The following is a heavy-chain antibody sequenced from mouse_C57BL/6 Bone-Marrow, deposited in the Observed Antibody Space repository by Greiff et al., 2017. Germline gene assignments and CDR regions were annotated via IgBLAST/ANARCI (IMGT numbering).Heavy chain of an antibody. CDR2: IYPGNSDT. V-gene: IGHV1-5*01. Sequence: VQLQQSGTVLARPGASVTMSCKTSGYTFTSYWMHWVKQRPGQGLEWIGAIYPGNSDTSYNQKFKGKAKLTAVTSASTAYMELSSLTNEDSAVYYCTQYYYGSSPSMDYWGQGTSVTVSS. CDR1: GYTFTSYW. CDR3: TQYYYGSSPSMDY. J-gene: IGHJ4*01. D-gene: IGHD1-1*01.